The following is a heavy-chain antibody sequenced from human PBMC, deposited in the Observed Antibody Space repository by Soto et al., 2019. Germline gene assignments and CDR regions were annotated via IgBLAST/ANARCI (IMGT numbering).Heavy chain of an antibody. CDR3: ARSMQWLIQSLDH. V-gene: IGHV4-39*01. CDR1: GASISSSTHY. D-gene: IGHD6-19*01. CDR2: MYFSGST. J-gene: IGHJ4*02. Sequence: QLQLRESGPGLVKPSETLSLTCTVSGASISSSTHYWGWIRQPPGKGLEWIGSMYFSGSTYYNPSLKGRVTISVDTSTNQVSLKLSSVTAADTSVYYCARSMQWLIQSLDHWGQGTLVTVSS.